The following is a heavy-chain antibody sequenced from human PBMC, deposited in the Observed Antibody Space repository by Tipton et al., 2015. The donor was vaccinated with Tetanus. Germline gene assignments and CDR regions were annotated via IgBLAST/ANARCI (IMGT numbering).Heavy chain of an antibody. D-gene: IGHD1-26*01. CDR3: ARDEARGARGWNYFDY. V-gene: IGHV4-31*03. CDR2: IYFSGST. J-gene: IGHJ4*02. Sequence: TLSLTCTVSGGSISSGGYYWSWIRQHPGKGLEWIGDIYFSGSTYYNPSLKSRVTISIDTSKSQFSLRLNSVTAADTAVYYCARDEARGARGWNYFDYWGQGTLVPVSS. CDR1: GGSISSGGYY.